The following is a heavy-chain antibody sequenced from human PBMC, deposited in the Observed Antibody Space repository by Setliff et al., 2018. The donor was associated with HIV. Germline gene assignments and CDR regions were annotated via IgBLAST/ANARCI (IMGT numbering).Heavy chain of an antibody. CDR3: ARRIYGNNPYFDY. V-gene: IGHV4-30-4*08. J-gene: IGHJ4*02. CDR1: SGSISSGDYY. Sequence: SETLSLTCIVSSGSISSGDYYWSWIRQPPGKGLEWIGYIFYTGTPYYNPSLKSRVTISRDTTKNQFSLKLGSVTAADTAVYYCARRIYGNNPYFDYWSQGTLVTVS. D-gene: IGHD4-17*01. CDR2: IFYTGTP.